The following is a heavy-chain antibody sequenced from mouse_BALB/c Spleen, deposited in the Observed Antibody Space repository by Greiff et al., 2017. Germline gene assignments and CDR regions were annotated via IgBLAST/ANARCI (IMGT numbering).Heavy chain of an antibody. Sequence: VQLQQSGPSLVQPSQSLSITCTVSGFSLTSYGVHWVRQSPGKGLEWLGVIWRGGSTDYNAAFMSRLSITKDNSKSQVFFKMNSLQADDTAIYYCAKRDDGKNWYFDVWGAGTTVTVSS. V-gene: IGHV2-5-1*01. J-gene: IGHJ1*01. CDR2: IWRGGST. CDR1: GFSLTSYG. CDR3: AKRDDGKNWYFDV. D-gene: IGHD2-3*01.